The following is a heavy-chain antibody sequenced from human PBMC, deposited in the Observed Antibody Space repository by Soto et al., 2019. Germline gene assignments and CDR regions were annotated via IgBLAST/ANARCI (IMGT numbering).Heavy chain of an antibody. CDR1: GFTFSSYA. Sequence: PGGSLRLSCAASGFTFSSYAMHWVRQAPGKGLEWVAVISYDGSNKYYADSVKGRFTISRDNSKNTLYLQMNSLRAEDTAVYYCARDRGYCSGGSCYPRPSYNWFDPWGQGTLVTVSS. V-gene: IGHV3-30-3*01. CDR2: ISYDGSNK. D-gene: IGHD2-15*01. J-gene: IGHJ5*02. CDR3: ARDRGYCSGGSCYPRPSYNWFDP.